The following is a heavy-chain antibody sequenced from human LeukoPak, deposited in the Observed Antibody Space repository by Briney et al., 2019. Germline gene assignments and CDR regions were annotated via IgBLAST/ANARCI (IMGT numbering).Heavy chain of an antibody. CDR1: GYSISNGYY. D-gene: IGHD6-19*01. J-gene: IGHJ4*02. V-gene: IGHV4-38-2*02. Sequence: SETLSLTCTVSGYSISNGYYCDWIRQPPGRGLEWIGNIYRSGSTSYNPSLKSRVTISVDTSKNQFSLKVNSVTAADTAVYYCARRHSSGWFYYWGQGTLFTVSS. CDR3: ARRHSSGWFYY. CDR2: IYRSGST.